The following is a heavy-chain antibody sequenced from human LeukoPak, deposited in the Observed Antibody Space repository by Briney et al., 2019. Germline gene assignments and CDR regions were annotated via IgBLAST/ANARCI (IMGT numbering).Heavy chain of an antibody. CDR2: ISGSGGST. J-gene: IGHJ4*02. V-gene: IGHV3-23*01. D-gene: IGHD1-1*01. CDR1: GFTFSSYA. CDR3: AKVRGQYNWNDGFDY. Sequence: PSGGSLRLSCAASGFTFSSYAMSWVRQAPGKGLEWVSAISGSGGSTYYADSVKGRFTISRDNSKNTLYLQMNSLRAEDTAVYYCAKVRGQYNWNDGFDYWGQGTLVTVPS.